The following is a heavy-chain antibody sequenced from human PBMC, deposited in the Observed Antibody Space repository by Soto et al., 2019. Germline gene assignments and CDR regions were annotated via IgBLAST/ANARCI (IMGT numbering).Heavy chain of an antibody. CDR3: AKCIVGVKHPFDY. Sequence: PGGSLRLSCAASGFTFSSYAMSWVRQAPGKGLEWVSAISGSGGSTYYADSVKGRFTISRDNSKNTLYLQMNSLRAEDTAVYYSAKCIVGVKHPFDYWGQGTLVTVSS. CDR2: ISGSGGST. D-gene: IGHD1-26*01. V-gene: IGHV3-23*01. CDR1: GFTFSSYA. J-gene: IGHJ4*02.